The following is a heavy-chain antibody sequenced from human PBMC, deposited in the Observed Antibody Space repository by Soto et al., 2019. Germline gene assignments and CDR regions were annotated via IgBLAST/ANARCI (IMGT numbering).Heavy chain of an antibody. J-gene: IGHJ6*02. Sequence: SGGSLRLSCEASGFTLTTYTMNWVRQASGEGLEWVSSITSSSGHIYYADSVKGRFTISRDNARNSLYLQMNSLRAEDTAVYYCVRERGLSSFYGMDVWGQGTTVTVSS. D-gene: IGHD3-10*01. CDR3: VRERGLSSFYGMDV. V-gene: IGHV3-21*01. CDR1: GFTLTTYT. CDR2: ITSSSGHI.